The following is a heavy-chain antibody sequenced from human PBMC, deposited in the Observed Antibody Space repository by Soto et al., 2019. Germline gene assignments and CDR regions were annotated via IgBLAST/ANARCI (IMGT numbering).Heavy chain of an antibody. V-gene: IGHV4-4*02. D-gene: IGHD2-2*01. CDR3: ARARQYCSSSSCYPDP. J-gene: IGHJ5*02. Sequence: SETLSITCAVSGDSMSSANWWNWVRQAPGKGLEWIGEIHHSGCTNYNPSLKSRVTISVDKSKNQVSLKVNSVTAADTAVYYCARARQYCSSSSCYPDPWGQGTLLTVSS. CDR1: GDSMSSANW. CDR2: IHHSGCT.